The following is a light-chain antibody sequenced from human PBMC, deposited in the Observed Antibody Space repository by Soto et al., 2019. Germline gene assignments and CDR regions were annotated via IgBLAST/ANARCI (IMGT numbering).Light chain of an antibody. J-gene: IGKJ1*01. CDR1: QSIDST. CDR3: QQYNNWPTWT. Sequence: EIVMPQSPATLSVSPGDRATLSCRASQSIDSTLAWYQQKPGQAPRLLIYDASTRASGIPARFSGSGSGTEFTLSISSLQSEDFAVYYCQQYNNWPTWTFGQGTKVEIK. V-gene: IGKV3-15*01. CDR2: DAS.